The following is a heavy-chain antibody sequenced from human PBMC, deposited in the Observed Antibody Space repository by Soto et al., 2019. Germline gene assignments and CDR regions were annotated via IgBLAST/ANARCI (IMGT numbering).Heavy chain of an antibody. D-gene: IGHD3-9*01. CDR3: AKDQVLRYFDWLLAPSWFDP. CDR2: ISYDGSNK. CDR1: GFTFSSYG. V-gene: IGHV3-30*18. Sequence: GGSLRLSCAASGFTFSSYGMHWVRQAPGKGLEWVAVISYDGSNKYYADSVKGRFTISRDNSKNTLYLQMNSLRAEDTAVYYCAKDQVLRYFDWLLAPSWFDPWGQGTLVTVSS. J-gene: IGHJ5*02.